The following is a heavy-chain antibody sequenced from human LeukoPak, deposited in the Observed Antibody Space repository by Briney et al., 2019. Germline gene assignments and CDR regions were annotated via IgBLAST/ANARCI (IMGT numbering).Heavy chain of an antibody. CDR2: ISSGSSFI. V-gene: IGHV3-21*04. CDR3: AAGVVRPY. J-gene: IGHJ4*02. CDR1: GFNFGSYA. D-gene: IGHD3-3*01. Sequence: GGSLRLSCAASGFNFGSYAMNWVRQAPGKGLEWVSSISSGSSFIYYADSVKGRFTISRDNSKNTLYLQMNSLRAEDTAVYYCAAGVVRPYWGLGTLVTVSS.